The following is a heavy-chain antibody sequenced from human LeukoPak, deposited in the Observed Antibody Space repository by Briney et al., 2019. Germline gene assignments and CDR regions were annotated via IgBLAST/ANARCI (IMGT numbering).Heavy chain of an antibody. V-gene: IGHV1-8*01. CDR2: MNPNSGNT. Sequence: ASVKVSCKASGYTFTSYDINWVRQATGQGLEWMGWMNPNSGNTGYAQKFQGRVTMTRNTSISTAYMELSSLRSEDTAVYYCARAHRAYCGGDCSHFDYWGQGTLVTVSS. CDR3: ARAHRAYCGGDCSHFDY. CDR1: GYTFTSYD. D-gene: IGHD2-21*02. J-gene: IGHJ4*02.